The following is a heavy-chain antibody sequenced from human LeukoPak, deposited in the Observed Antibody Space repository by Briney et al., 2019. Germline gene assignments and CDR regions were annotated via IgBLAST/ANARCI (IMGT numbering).Heavy chain of an antibody. CDR1: GGSISSYY. J-gene: IGHJ3*02. D-gene: IGHD3-22*01. V-gene: IGHV4-59*12. CDR2: IYYSGST. CDR3: ARDPYDSSGPEAFDI. Sequence: SETLSLTCTVSGGSISSYYWSWIRQPPGKGLEWIGYIYYSGSTNYNPSLKSRVTISVDTSKNQFSLKLSSVTAADTAVYYCARDPYDSSGPEAFDIWGQGTMVTVSS.